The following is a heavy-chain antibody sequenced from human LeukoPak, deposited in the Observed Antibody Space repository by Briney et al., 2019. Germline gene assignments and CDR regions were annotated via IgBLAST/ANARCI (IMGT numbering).Heavy chain of an antibody. D-gene: IGHD3-22*01. CDR3: AREEYYYDSSGYKLGAFDI. CDR2: ISSSSSYI. V-gene: IGHV3-21*01. J-gene: IGHJ3*02. CDR1: RFTFGDYA. Sequence: GGSLRLSCIASRFTFGDYAMNWVRQAPGKGLEWVSSISSSSSYIYYADSVKGRFTISRDNAKNSLYLQMNSLRAEDTAVYYCAREEYYYDSSGYKLGAFDIWGQGTMVTVSS.